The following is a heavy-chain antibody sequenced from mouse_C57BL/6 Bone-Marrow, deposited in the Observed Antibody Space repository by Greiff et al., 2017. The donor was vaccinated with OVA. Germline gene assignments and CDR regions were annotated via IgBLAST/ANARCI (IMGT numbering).Heavy chain of an antibody. Sequence: EVQLQQSGTVLARPGASVKMSCKTSGYTFTSYWMHWVKQRPGQGLEWIGAIYPGNSDTSYNQKFKGKAKLTAVTSASTAYMELSSLTNEDSAVYYCTRLNGSSFAYWGQGTLVTVSA. CDR2: IYPGNSDT. J-gene: IGHJ3*01. D-gene: IGHD1-1*01. V-gene: IGHV1-5*01. CDR3: TRLNGSSFAY. CDR1: GYTFTSYW.